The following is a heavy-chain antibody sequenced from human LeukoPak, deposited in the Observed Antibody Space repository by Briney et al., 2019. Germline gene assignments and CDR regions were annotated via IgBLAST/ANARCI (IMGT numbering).Heavy chain of an antibody. J-gene: IGHJ4*02. V-gene: IGHV4-61*02. Sequence: PSETLSLTCTVSGGSISSSSYYWSWIRQPAGKGLEWIGRIYTSGSTNYNPSLKSRVTISVDTSKNQFSLKLSSVTAADTAVYYCARDGGDYYYPLDYWGQGTLVTVSS. CDR3: ARDGGDYYYPLDY. CDR1: GGSISSSSYY. CDR2: IYTSGST. D-gene: IGHD2-21*02.